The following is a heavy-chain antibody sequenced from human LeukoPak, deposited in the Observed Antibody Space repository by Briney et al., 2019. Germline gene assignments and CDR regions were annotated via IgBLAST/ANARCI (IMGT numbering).Heavy chain of an antibody. V-gene: IGHV3-23*01. CDR2: ISGSGGST. CDR3: AKVVFGVTGGKWFDP. CDR1: GFTFSSYA. D-gene: IGHD3-10*01. J-gene: IGHJ5*02. Sequence: GGSLRLSCAASGFTFSSYAMSWVRQAPGKGLEWVSAISGSGGSTYYADSVKGRFTISRDNSKNTLYLQMNSLRAEDTAVHYCAKVVFGVTGGKWFDPWGQGTLVTVSS.